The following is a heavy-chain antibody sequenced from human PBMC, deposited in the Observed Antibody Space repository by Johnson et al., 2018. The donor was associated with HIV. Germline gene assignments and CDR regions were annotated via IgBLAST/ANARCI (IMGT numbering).Heavy chain of an antibody. CDR3: ARDATPWGGAYVGYAFDL. CDR2: IAHDESIT. J-gene: IGHJ3*01. V-gene: IGHV3-33*05. D-gene: IGHD4-17*01. CDR1: GFTFADYG. Sequence: QVQLVESGGGVVQPGGSLRLSCAASGFTFADYGMHWVRQPPGKGLEWVAFIAHDESITHYADSVKGRFTISRDNAKQSLYLKMNSLRAEDTAVYYCARDATPWGGAYVGYAFDLWGQGTMVAVSS.